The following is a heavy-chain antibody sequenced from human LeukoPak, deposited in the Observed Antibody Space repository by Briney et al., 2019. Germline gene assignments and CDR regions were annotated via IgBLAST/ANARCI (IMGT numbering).Heavy chain of an antibody. Sequence: GGSLRLSCAASGFTFSSYAMSWVRQAPGKGLEWVSYISSSGSTIYYADSVKGRFTISRDNAKNSLYLQMNSLRAEDTAVYYCARHYYDSSGLGYWGQGTLVTVSS. CDR3: ARHYYDSSGLGY. CDR1: GFTFSSYA. D-gene: IGHD3-22*01. CDR2: ISSSGSTI. V-gene: IGHV3-48*04. J-gene: IGHJ4*02.